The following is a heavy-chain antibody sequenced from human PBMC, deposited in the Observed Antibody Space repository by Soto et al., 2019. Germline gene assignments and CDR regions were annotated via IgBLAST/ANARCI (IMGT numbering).Heavy chain of an antibody. J-gene: IGHJ5*02. Sequence: ASMKFSCKASGYTFTGYYLHWLRQAPGQGLEWMGWINPNSGGTNYAQKFQGRVTMTRDTSISTAYMELSRLRSDDTAVYYCARDRGHYYDSSGYWNWFDPWG. D-gene: IGHD3-22*01. CDR1: GYTFTGYY. CDR3: ARDRGHYYDSSGYWNWFDP. V-gene: IGHV1-2*02. CDR2: INPNSGGT.